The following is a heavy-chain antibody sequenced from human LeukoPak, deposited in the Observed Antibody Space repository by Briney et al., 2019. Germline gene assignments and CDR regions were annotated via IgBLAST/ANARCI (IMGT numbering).Heavy chain of an antibody. D-gene: IGHD3-3*01. CDR1: GGSFSGYY. CDR3: ARLGYDPRITIFGVVTPLYYFDH. CDR2: INHSGST. V-gene: IGHV4-34*01. J-gene: IGHJ4*02. Sequence: SETLSLTCAVYGGSFSGYYWSWIRQPPGKGLEWIGEINHSGSTNYNPSLKSRVTISVDTSKNQFSLKLSSVTAADTAVYYCARLGYDPRITIFGVVTPLYYFDHWGQGTLVTVSS.